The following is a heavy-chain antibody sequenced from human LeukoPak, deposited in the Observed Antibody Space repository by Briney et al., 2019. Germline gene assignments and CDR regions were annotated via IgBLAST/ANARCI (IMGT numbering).Heavy chain of an antibody. CDR1: GFTFSSYA. Sequence: GGSLRLSCAASGFTFSSYAMSWVRQAPGKGLEWVSSISSSSSYIYYADSVKGRFTISRDNAKNSLYLQMNSLRAEDTAVYYCARHRYVRTYYYDSSAIRGWFDPWGQGTLVTVSS. D-gene: IGHD3-22*01. V-gene: IGHV3-21*01. CDR3: ARHRYVRTYYYDSSAIRGWFDP. J-gene: IGHJ5*02. CDR2: ISSSSSYI.